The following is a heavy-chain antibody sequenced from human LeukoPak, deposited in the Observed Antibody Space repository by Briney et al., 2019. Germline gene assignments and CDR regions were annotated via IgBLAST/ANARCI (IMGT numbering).Heavy chain of an antibody. CDR3: ASCRGSGSYYPLITPLDY. CDR1: GFTFSTYS. J-gene: IGHJ4*02. Sequence: GGSLRLSCAASGFTFSTYSMNWVRQAPGKGLEWVSYISSSGSTKYYADSVKGRFTISRDNAKNSLYLQMNSLRAEDTAVYYCASCRGSGSYYPLITPLDYWGQGTLVTVSS. V-gene: IGHV3-48*04. CDR2: ISSSGSTK. D-gene: IGHD3-10*01.